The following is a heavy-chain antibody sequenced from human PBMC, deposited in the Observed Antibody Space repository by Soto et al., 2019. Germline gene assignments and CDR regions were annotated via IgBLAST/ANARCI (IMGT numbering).Heavy chain of an antibody. D-gene: IGHD3-3*01. V-gene: IGHV4-30-2*01. J-gene: IGHJ6*02. CDR3: ARGGVYDFWSGYPGGMDV. Sequence: PSETLSLTCAVSGGSISSGGYSWSWIRQPPGKGLEWMGYIYHSGSTYYNPSLKSRVTISVDRSKNQFSLKLSSVTAADTAVYYCARGGVYDFWSGYPGGMDVWGQGTTVTVSS. CDR1: GGSISSGGYS. CDR2: IYHSGST.